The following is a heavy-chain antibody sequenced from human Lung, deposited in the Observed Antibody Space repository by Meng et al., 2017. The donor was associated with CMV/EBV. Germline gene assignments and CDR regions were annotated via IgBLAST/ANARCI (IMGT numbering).Heavy chain of an antibody. D-gene: IGHD3-10*01. J-gene: IGHJ5*02. CDR1: GGSISSYY. CDR3: ARGGRFSDA. V-gene: IGHV4-59*01. CDR2: SGST. Sequence: GSLRLSCSVSGGSISSYYWSWIRQPPGKGLEWIGYSGSTNYNPSLQSRVTISVDTSKNQFSLKLSSVTAADTAVYYCARGGRFSDAWDQGTLVTVSS.